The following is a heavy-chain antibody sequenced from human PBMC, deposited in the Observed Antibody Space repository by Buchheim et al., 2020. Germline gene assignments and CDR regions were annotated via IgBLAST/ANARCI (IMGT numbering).Heavy chain of an antibody. CDR1: GFTFSSYW. CDR2: IKQDGSEN. V-gene: IGHV3-7*01. CDR3: ARVWPTMVTSKARYYYYGMDV. D-gene: IGHD4-23*01. Sequence: EVQLVESGGGLVQPGGSLRLSCAASGFTFSSYWMSWVRKAPGKGLEWVANIKQDGSENYYVDSVNGRFTISRDHAKNSLYLEMNSLSDEDTDVYYCARVWPTMVTSKARYYYYGMDVWGQGTT. J-gene: IGHJ6*02.